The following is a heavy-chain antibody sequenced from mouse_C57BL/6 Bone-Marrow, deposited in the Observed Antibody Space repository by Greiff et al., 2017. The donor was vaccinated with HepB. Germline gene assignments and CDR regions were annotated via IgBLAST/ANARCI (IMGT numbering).Heavy chain of an antibody. CDR2: IDPSDSYT. CDR3: AREGVVTTGFAY. J-gene: IGHJ3*01. CDR1: GYTFTSYW. D-gene: IGHD2-2*01. Sequence: QVQLQQPGAELVMPGASVKLSCKASGYTFTSYWMHWVKQRPGQGLEWIGEIDPSDSYTNYNQKFKGKSTLTVDKSSSPAYMQLSSLTSEDSAVYYCAREGVVTTGFAYWGQGTLVTVSA. V-gene: IGHV1-69*01.